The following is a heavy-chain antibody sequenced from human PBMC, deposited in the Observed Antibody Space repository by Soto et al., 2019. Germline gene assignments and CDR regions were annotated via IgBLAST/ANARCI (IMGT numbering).Heavy chain of an antibody. CDR3: ARQISYVCDF. D-gene: IGHD3-16*01. Sequence: XGSLRLSCSASGVTCSSYAMSWVRQAPGKGLEWVSAISGSGGSTYYADSVKGRFTISRDNSKNTLYLQMNSLRAEDTAVYYCARQISYVCDFWGQGTLVTVSS. J-gene: IGHJ4*02. CDR2: ISGSGGST. V-gene: IGHV3-23*01. CDR1: GVTCSSYA.